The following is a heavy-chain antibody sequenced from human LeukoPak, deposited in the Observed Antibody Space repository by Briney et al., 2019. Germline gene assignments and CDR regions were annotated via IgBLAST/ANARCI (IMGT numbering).Heavy chain of an antibody. Sequence: GGSLRLSCEASGFGFSTYWLSGFGQAPGEGLEGLANIKQDGSEKYYVDSVKGRFTISRDNAKNSLYLQMNSLRAEDTAVYYRARAGNWNDGGYFDYWGQGTLVTVSS. V-gene: IGHV3-7*01. CDR3: ARAGNWNDGGYFDY. CDR2: IKQDGSEK. CDR1: GFGFSTYW. D-gene: IGHD1-20*01. J-gene: IGHJ4*02.